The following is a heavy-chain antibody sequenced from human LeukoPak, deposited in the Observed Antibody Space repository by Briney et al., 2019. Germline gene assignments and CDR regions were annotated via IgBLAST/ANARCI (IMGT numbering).Heavy chain of an antibody. J-gene: IGHJ4*02. V-gene: IGHV1-69*13. CDR1: GGTFSTYA. D-gene: IGHD1-14*01. Sequence: SVKVSCKASGGTFSTYAISWLRQAPGQGLEWMGGIIPIFGTANYAQKFQGRVTITADESTSTAYMDLSSLRSEDTAVYYCARRTQFSYFDYWGQGTLVTVSS. CDR3: ARRTQFSYFDY. CDR2: IIPIFGTA.